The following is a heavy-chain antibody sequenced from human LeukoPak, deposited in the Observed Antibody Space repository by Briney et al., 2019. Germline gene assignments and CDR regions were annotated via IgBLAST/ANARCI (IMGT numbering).Heavy chain of an antibody. CDR2: INHSGST. V-gene: IGHV4-34*01. J-gene: IGHJ4*02. CDR3: ARGSCSGGSCLDHFDY. CDR1: GGSFSGYY. D-gene: IGHD2-15*01. Sequence: SETLSLTCAVYGGSFSGYYWSWIRQPPGKGLEWIGEINHSGSTNYNPSLKSRVTISVDTSKNQFSLKLSSVTAADTAVYYCARGSCSGGSCLDHFDYWGQGTLVTVSS.